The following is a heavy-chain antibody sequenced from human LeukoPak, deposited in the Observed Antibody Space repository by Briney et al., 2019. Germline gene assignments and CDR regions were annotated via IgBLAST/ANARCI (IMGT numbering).Heavy chain of an antibody. V-gene: IGHV1-2*02. CDR1: GYSFTGYY. Sequence: ASVKVSCKASGYSFTGYYVYSVRQAPGQGLEWMGWINPDSGATKYAENFQGRVTMTSDTSISTAYMELISLTSDDTAVYYCARGNCWRKSSFDYWGRGTLVIVSS. CDR3: ARGNCWRKSSFDY. D-gene: IGHD3-3*01. CDR2: INPDSGAT. J-gene: IGHJ4*02.